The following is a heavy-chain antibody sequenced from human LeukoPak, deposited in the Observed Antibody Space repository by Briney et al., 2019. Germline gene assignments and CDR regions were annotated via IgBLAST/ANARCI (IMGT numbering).Heavy chain of an antibody. D-gene: IGHD3-10*01. CDR3: ARTMVRGVVPAANWFDP. Sequence: GASVKVSCKASGYTFTGYYMHWVRQAPGQGLEWMGWISAYNGNTNYAQKLQGRVTMTTDTSTSTAYMELRSLRSDDTAVYYCARTMVRGVVPAANWFDPWGQGTLVTVTS. V-gene: IGHV1-18*04. CDR1: GYTFTGYY. J-gene: IGHJ5*02. CDR2: ISAYNGNT.